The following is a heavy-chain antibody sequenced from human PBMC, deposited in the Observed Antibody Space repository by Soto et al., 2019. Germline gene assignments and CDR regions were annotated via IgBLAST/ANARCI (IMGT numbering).Heavy chain of an antibody. J-gene: IGHJ6*02. Sequence: QVQLQESGPGLVKPSETLSLTCTVSGGSISSYYWSWIRQPPGKGLEWLGYIYYSGSTNYNPSLKSRVTISVDTSKNQFSLKLSSVNAADTAVYYCARDHGYYYGSGSYSDYYGMDVWGQGTTVTVSS. CDR2: IYYSGST. CDR3: ARDHGYYYGSGSYSDYYGMDV. D-gene: IGHD3-10*01. CDR1: GGSISSYY. V-gene: IGHV4-59*01.